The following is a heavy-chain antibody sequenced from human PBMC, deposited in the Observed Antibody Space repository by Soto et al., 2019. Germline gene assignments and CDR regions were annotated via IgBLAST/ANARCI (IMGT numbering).Heavy chain of an antibody. D-gene: IGHD3-22*01. J-gene: IGHJ4*02. Sequence: GGSLRLSCAASGFSFSTYGMHWVRQAPGKGLECVAVIWFDGSNKQYADSVKGRFTISRDNSKNTLYLQMTSLIVEDTAVYYCARDNSDSGGYYYFDYWGQGTLVTVSS. CDR2: IWFDGSNK. CDR1: GFSFSTYG. V-gene: IGHV3-33*01. CDR3: ARDNSDSGGYYYFDY.